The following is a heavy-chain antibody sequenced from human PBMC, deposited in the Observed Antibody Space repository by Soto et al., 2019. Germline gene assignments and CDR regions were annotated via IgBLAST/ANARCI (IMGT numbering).Heavy chain of an antibody. CDR2: INHSGRV. V-gene: IGHV4-34*01. Sequence: PSETLSLTCAVYGGSFSVHSWTWIRQSPGKGLEWIGYINHSGRVNYSPSLKSRVTISLDTSKNQFSLTLSAVTAADTAMYYCSTRAYDTNGYYRFDPWGKGTLVTVSS. CDR3: STRAYDTNGYYRFDP. J-gene: IGHJ5*01. CDR1: GGSFSVHS. D-gene: IGHD3-22*01.